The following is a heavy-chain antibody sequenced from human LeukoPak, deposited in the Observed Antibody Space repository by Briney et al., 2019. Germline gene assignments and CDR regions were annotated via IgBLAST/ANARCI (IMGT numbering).Heavy chain of an antibody. V-gene: IGHV4-59*01. J-gene: IGHJ3*01. D-gene: IGHD6-19*01. CDR1: GDSISRFY. CDR3: ARVNIAVAGDASDV. CDR2: YTGDT. Sequence: SETLSLTCSVSGDSISRFYWSWVRQPPGKRLEWIGYTGDTNYNPSLKRRVTISLDASKSQFSLKLSSVTAADTAMYYCARVNIAVAGDASDVWGRGTMVTVSS.